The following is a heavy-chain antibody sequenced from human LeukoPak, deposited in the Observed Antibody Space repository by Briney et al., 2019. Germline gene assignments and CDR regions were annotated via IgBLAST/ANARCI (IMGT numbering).Heavy chain of an antibody. CDR3: ARVDY. CDR1: GFTFSSYA. V-gene: IGHV3-30*04. Sequence: GGSLRLSCAASGFTFSSYAMHWVRQAPGKGLEWVAVISYDGSNKYYADSVKGRFIISRDNSKNTLYLQMNSLRAEDTAVYYCARVDYWGQGTLVTVSS. CDR2: ISYDGSNK. J-gene: IGHJ4*02.